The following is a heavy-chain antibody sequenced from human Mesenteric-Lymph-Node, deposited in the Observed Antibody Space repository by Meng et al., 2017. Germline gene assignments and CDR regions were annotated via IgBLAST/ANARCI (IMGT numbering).Heavy chain of an antibody. Sequence: GESLKISCAASGFTFSSYEMNWVRQAPGKGLEWVSYISSRGSTIYYADSVKGRFTISRDNAKNTLYLQMNSLRVEDTAVYYCARDWVSMVRGASMGYWGQGTLVTVSS. V-gene: IGHV3-48*03. J-gene: IGHJ4*02. CDR3: ARDWVSMVRGASMGY. D-gene: IGHD3-10*01. CDR1: GFTFSSYE. CDR2: ISSRGSTI.